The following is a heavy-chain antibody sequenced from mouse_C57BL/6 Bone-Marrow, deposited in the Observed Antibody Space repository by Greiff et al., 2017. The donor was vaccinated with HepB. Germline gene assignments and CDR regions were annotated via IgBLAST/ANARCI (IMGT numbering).Heavy chain of an antibody. CDR3: AREGNYHWYFDV. J-gene: IGHJ1*03. D-gene: IGHD2-1*01. CDR1: GYTFTNYW. V-gene: IGHV1-63*01. Sequence: VQLVESGAELVRPGTSVKMSCKASGYTFTNYWIGWAKQRPGHGLEWIGDIYPGGGYTNYNEKFKGKATLTADKSSSTAYMQFSSLTSEDSAIYYCAREGNYHWYFDVWGTGTTVTVSS. CDR2: IYPGGGYT.